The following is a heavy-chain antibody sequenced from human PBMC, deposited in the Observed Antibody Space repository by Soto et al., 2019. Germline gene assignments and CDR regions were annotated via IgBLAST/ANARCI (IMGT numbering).Heavy chain of an antibody. V-gene: IGHV3-11*01. Sequence: QVQLVESGGGLVKPEGSLRLSCAASGFTFSDYYMGWIRQAPGKGLEWVSYISRSDTTIYYADSVKGRFTISRDNAKNSLYLQIDSLRAEDTALYYCARRAILWGNAFDIWGQGTMVTVSS. CDR2: ISRSDTTI. CDR1: GFTFSDYY. D-gene: IGHD2-21*01. CDR3: ARRAILWGNAFDI. J-gene: IGHJ3*02.